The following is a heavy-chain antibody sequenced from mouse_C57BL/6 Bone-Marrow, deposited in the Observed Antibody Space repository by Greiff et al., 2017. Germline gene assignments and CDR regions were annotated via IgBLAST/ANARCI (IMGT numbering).Heavy chain of an antibody. CDR3: ARPGWLLLFAY. Sequence: QVQLKESGAELARPGASVKLSCKASGYTFTSYGISWVKQRTGQGLEWIGEIYPRSGNTYYNEKFKGKATLTADKSSSTAYMELRSLTSEDSAVYFCARPGWLLLFAYWGQGTLVTVSA. CDR2: IYPRSGNT. D-gene: IGHD2-3*01. CDR1: GYTFTSYG. V-gene: IGHV1-81*01. J-gene: IGHJ3*01.